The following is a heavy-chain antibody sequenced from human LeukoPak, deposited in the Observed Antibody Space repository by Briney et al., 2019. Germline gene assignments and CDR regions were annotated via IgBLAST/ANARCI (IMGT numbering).Heavy chain of an antibody. V-gene: IGHV4-30-4*01. D-gene: IGHD3-3*01. J-gene: IGHJ6*02. CDR1: GGSISSGDYY. CDR3: ASYTISTGVDV. CDR2: IYYSGST. Sequence: PSETLSLTCTVSGGSISSGDYYWSWIRQPPGKGLEWIGYIYYSGSTYYNPSLKSRVTISVDTSKNQFSLKLSSVTAADTAAYYCASYTISTGVDVWGQGTTVTVSS.